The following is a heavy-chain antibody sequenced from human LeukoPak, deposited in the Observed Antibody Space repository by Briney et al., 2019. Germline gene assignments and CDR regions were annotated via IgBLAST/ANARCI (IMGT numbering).Heavy chain of an antibody. D-gene: IGHD2-2*01. V-gene: IGHV3-23*01. CDR2: ITSGGST. CDR3: ARSIGGQRWVVGLDY. J-gene: IGHJ4*02. Sequence: PGGSLRLSCAASGFTFSSYAMGWVRQAPGKGLAWVSAITSGGSTYYADYVKGRLSVSRDISKNTLYLQLNSLRADDTAVYYCARSIGGQRWVVGLDYWGQGTLVTVSS. CDR1: GFTFSSYA.